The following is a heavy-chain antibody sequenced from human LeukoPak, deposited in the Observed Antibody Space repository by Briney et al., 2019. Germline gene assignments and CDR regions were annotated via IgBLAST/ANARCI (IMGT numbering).Heavy chain of an antibody. CDR1: GFTFSSYA. Sequence: GGSLRLSCAASGFTFSSYAMSWVRQAPGKGLEWVSAISGSGGSTYYADSVKGRFTISRDNSKNTLYLQMNSLRAEDTAVYYCGKREFFGNYYFDYWGQGTLVTVSS. CDR2: ISGSGGST. CDR3: GKREFFGNYYFDY. J-gene: IGHJ4*02. V-gene: IGHV3-23*01. D-gene: IGHD1-14*01.